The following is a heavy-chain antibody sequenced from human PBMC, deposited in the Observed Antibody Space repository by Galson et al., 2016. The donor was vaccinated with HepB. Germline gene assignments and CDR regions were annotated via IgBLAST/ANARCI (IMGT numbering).Heavy chain of an antibody. CDR2: ISCGSSYI. CDR1: GITFRSYT. CDR3: ASRHSGWYYFDY. D-gene: IGHD6-19*01. V-gene: IGHV3-21*01. J-gene: IGHJ4*02. Sequence: SLRLSCAVSGITFRSYTMNWVRQAPWKGLEWVSSISCGSSYIYYADSVKGRFTISRDNAKNSLYLQMNSLRAEDTAVYYCASRHSGWYYFDYWGQGTLVTVSS.